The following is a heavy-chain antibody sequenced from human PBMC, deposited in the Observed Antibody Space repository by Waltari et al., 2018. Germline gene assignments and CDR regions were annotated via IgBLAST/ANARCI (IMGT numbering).Heavy chain of an antibody. J-gene: IGHJ5*02. CDR1: GFTFGSYG. CDR3: AKDACPMNEVWSNGFDP. Sequence: QVQLVESGGGVVQPGGSLELAGAASGFTFGSYGLHWVRQAPGRGLEWVAFNGDDGSNKDYAGSVKGRFTISRDNSKNTLYLQMNRLRDEDTAVYYCAKDACPMNEVWSNGFDPWGQGTLVTVSS. CDR2: NGDDGSNK. V-gene: IGHV3-30*02. D-gene: IGHD3-3*01.